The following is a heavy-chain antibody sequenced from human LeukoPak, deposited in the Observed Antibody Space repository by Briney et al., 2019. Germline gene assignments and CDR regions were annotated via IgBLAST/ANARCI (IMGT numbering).Heavy chain of an antibody. V-gene: IGHV4-59*01. D-gene: IGHD2-15*01. J-gene: IGHJ4*02. CDR2: VYYSGST. CDR1: GGSISTYY. Sequence: SETLSLTCTVSGGSISTYYWSWLRQPPGKGLEWIGYVYYSGSTNYNPSLKSRVTISVDTSKNQFSLKLRSVTAADTAVYYCARETCSGGSCINDYWGQGTLVTVSS. CDR3: ARETCSGGSCINDY.